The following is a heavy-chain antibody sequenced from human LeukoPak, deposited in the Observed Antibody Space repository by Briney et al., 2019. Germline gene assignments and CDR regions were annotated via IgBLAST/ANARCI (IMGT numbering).Heavy chain of an antibody. CDR1: GFTFSSHW. CDR2: IKQDGSEK. D-gene: IGHD6-13*01. Sequence: GGSLRLSCAASGFTFSSHWMSWVRQAPGKGLEWVANIKQDGSEKYYVDSVKGRFTISRDNAKNSLYLQMNSLRAEDTAVYYCARASSSWSIFDYWGQGTLVTVSS. CDR3: ARASSSWSIFDY. V-gene: IGHV3-7*04. J-gene: IGHJ4*02.